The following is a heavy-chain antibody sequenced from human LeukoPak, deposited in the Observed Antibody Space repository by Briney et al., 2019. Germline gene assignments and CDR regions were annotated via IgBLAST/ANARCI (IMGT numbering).Heavy chain of an antibody. Sequence: GGSLRLSCAASGITFNAIHWVRQAPGKGLEWVAVISYDGSNKYYADSVKGRFTISRDNSKNTLYLQMNSLRAEDTAVYYCARESGDYSASGWFDPWGQGTLVTVSS. CDR3: ARESGDYSASGWFDP. CDR2: ISYDGSNK. V-gene: IGHV3-30*19. J-gene: IGHJ5*02. CDR1: GITFNA. D-gene: IGHD4-11*01.